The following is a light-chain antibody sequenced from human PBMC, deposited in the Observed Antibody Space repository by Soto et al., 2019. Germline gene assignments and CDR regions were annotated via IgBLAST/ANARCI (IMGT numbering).Light chain of an antibody. CDR3: TSYTSSHTVV. CDR1: SSDVGGYNF. CDR2: EVS. J-gene: IGLJ1*01. V-gene: IGLV2-14*01. Sequence: QSALTQPASVSGSPGQSITISCTGTSSDVGGYNFVSWYQQRPGKAPKLMIYEVSNRPSGLSNRFSGSKSGNTASLTISGLQAGDEADYYCTSYTSSHTVVFGTGTKLTVL.